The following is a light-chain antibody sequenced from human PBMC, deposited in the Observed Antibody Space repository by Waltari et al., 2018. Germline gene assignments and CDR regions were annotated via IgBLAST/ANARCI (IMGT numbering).Light chain of an antibody. CDR2: DTS. CDR1: QSVSRT. CDR3: QKYGTLPAT. V-gene: IGKV3-20*01. J-gene: IGKJ1*01. Sequence: EIVLTQSPGTLSLSPGERATLSCRASQSVSRTLAWYQQKPGQAPRLLIYDTSSRAAGIPDRFSGSGFGTDFSLTISRLEPEDFAVYYCQKYGTLPATFGQETKVEIK.